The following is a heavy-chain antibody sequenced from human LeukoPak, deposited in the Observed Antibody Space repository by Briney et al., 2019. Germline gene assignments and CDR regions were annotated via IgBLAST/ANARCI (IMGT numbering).Heavy chain of an antibody. V-gene: IGHV4-34*01. CDR1: GGSFSGYY. Sequence: SETLSLTCAVYGGSFSGYYWSWIRQPPGKGLEWIGEINHSGSTNYNPSLKSRVTISVDTSKNQFSLKLSSVTAADTAVYYCARGHTTVLRFLEWLSWGWFDPWGQGTLVTVPP. CDR3: ARGHTTVLRFLEWLSWGWFDP. CDR2: INHSGST. J-gene: IGHJ5*02. D-gene: IGHD3-3*01.